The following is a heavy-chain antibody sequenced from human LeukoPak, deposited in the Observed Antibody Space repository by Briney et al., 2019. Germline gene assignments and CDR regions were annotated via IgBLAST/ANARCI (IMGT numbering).Heavy chain of an antibody. CDR1: GGSISSYY. V-gene: IGHV4-59*01. D-gene: IGHD3-22*01. CDR3: ARGPPYYYDSSGTDGY. J-gene: IGHJ4*02. CDR2: IYYSGST. Sequence: SETLSLTCTVSGGSISSYYWSWIRQPPGKGLEWIGYIYYSGSTNYNPSLKSRVTISVDTSKNQFSLKLSSVTAADTAVYYCARGPPYYYDSSGTDGYWGQGTLVTVSS.